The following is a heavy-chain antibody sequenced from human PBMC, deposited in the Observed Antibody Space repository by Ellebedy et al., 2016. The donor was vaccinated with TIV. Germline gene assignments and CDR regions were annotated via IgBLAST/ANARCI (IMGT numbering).Heavy chain of an antibody. V-gene: IGHV3-33*06. J-gene: IGHJ4*02. CDR1: GFTFRSYG. Sequence: PGGSLRLSCVASGFTFRSYGMHWVRQAPDKGLEWVAVLWYDGDNKYYVDSVKGRFTISRDNSKNTLYLQMSSLRADDTAIYYCAKDTWFGESDYWGQGTLVTVSS. CDR2: LWYDGDNK. CDR3: AKDTWFGESDY. D-gene: IGHD3-10*01.